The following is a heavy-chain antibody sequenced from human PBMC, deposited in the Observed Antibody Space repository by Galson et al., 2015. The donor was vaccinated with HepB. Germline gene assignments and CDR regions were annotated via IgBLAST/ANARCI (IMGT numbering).Heavy chain of an antibody. V-gene: IGHV3-13*01. CDR3: ARAAPGCSGYEGIYYYYYYMDV. Sequence: SLRLSCAASGFTFSNYAMTWVRQATGKGLEWVSAIGTAGDTYYPGSVKGRFTISRENAKNSLYLQMNSLRAGDTAVYYCARAAPGCSGYEGIYYYYYYMDVWGKGTTVTVSS. J-gene: IGHJ6*03. D-gene: IGHD5-12*01. CDR2: IGTAGDT. CDR1: GFTFSNYA.